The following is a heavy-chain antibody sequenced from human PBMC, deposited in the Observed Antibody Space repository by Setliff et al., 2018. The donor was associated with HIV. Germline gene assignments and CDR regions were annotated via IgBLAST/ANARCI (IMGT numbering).Heavy chain of an antibody. V-gene: IGHV1-8*01. CDR3: ARGPLVLPVYGSGSYEIDY. Sequence: GASVKVSCKASGYTFNRYDINWVRQATGQGLEWMGWMNPNSGNTGYAQKFQGRVTMTRNTSISTAYMELSSLRSEDTAVYYCARGPLVLPVYGSGSYEIDYWGQGTLVTVSS. D-gene: IGHD3-10*01. CDR2: MNPNSGNT. J-gene: IGHJ4*02. CDR1: GYTFNRYD.